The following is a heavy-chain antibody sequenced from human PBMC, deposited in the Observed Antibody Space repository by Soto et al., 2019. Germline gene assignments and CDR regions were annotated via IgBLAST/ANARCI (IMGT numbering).Heavy chain of an antibody. Sequence: SVKVSCKASGGTFSSYAISWVRQAPGQGLEWMGGIIPIFGTANYAQKFQGRVTITADKSTSTAYMELSSLRSGDTAAYYCARGPLLRFLEWLGWFDPWGQGTLVTVSS. V-gene: IGHV1-69*06. CDR1: GGTFSSYA. J-gene: IGHJ5*02. CDR3: ARGPLLRFLEWLGWFDP. CDR2: IIPIFGTA. D-gene: IGHD3-3*01.